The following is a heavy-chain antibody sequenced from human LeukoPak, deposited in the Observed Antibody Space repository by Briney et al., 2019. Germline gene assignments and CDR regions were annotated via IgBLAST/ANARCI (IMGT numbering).Heavy chain of an antibody. V-gene: IGHV1-18*01. CDR1: GYTFTSYG. D-gene: IGHD3-10*01. CDR2: ISGYNGHT. CDR3: ARDSREVLLWFGEFSP. J-gene: IGHJ5*02. Sequence: ASVKVSCKASGYTFTSYGISWVRQAPGQGLEWMGWISGYNGHTKYAQKFQGRATMTTDTSTSTAYMGLRSLRSDDTAVYYCARDSREVLLWFGEFSPWGQGTLVTVSS.